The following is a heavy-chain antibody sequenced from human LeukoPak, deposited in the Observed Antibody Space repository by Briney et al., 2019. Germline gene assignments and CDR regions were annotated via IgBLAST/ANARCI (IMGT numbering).Heavy chain of an antibody. Sequence: GGSLRLSCGASGFTFSSYAMSGVRESPGKGLVWVLAISGSGGSTYYADSVKGRLTISRDNSKNTLYLQMNSLRGGDTAVYYCAKDTAAAGTGVFDYWGQGTLVTVSS. CDR2: ISGSGGST. J-gene: IGHJ4*02. CDR3: AKDTAAAGTGVFDY. V-gene: IGHV3-23*01. D-gene: IGHD6-13*01. CDR1: GFTFSSYA.